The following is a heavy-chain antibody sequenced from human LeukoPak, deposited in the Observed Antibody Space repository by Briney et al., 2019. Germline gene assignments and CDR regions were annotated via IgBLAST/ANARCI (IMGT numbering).Heavy chain of an antibody. V-gene: IGHV1-46*01. D-gene: IGHD6-13*01. CDR2: INPSGGST. Sequence: ASVKVSCKASGYTSTSYYMHWVRQAPGQGLEWMGIINPSGGSTSYAQKFQGRVTMTRDTSTSTVYMELSSLRSEDTAVYYCARGGVAAAGALIFDYWGQGTLVTVSS. CDR3: ARGGVAAAGALIFDY. CDR1: GYTSTSYY. J-gene: IGHJ4*02.